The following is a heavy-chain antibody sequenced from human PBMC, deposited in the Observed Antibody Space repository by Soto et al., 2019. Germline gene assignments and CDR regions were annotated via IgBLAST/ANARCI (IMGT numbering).Heavy chain of an antibody. Sequence: ASVKVSCKASGYTFTGYYMHWVRQAPGQGLEWMGWINPNSGGTNYAQKFQGWVTMTRDTSISTAYMELSRLRSDDTAVYYCARDCSGGSYHEYYFDYWGQGTLVTVSS. D-gene: IGHD2-15*01. J-gene: IGHJ4*02. CDR2: INPNSGGT. CDR1: GYTFTGYY. V-gene: IGHV1-2*04. CDR3: ARDCSGGSYHEYYFDY.